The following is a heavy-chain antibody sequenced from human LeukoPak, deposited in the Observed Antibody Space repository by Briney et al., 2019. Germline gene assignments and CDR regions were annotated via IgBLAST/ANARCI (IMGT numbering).Heavy chain of an antibody. CDR3: AREYCSSTSCYFSYVDY. V-gene: IGHV4-30-4*08. J-gene: IGHJ4*02. Sequence: PSQTLSLTCTVSGGSISSGDYYWSWIRQPPGKGLEWIGYIYYSGSTYYNPSLKSRVTISVDTSKNQFSLKLSSVTAADTAVYYCAREYCSSTSCYFSYVDYWGQGTLVTVSS. CDR1: GGSISSGDYY. D-gene: IGHD2-2*01. CDR2: IYYSGST.